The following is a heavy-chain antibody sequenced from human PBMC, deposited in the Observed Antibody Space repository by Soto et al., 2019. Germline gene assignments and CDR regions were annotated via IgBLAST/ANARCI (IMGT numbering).Heavy chain of an antibody. CDR1: GGTFSSYA. CDR2: IIPIFGTA. Sequence: RASVKVSCKASGGTFSSYAISWVRQAPGQGLEWMGGIIPIFGTANYAQKFQGRVTITADESTSTAYMELSSLRSEDTAVYYCARDARVGSSSPYYYYGMDVWGQGTTVTVSS. J-gene: IGHJ6*02. CDR3: ARDARVGSSSPYYYYGMDV. D-gene: IGHD6-6*01. V-gene: IGHV1-69*13.